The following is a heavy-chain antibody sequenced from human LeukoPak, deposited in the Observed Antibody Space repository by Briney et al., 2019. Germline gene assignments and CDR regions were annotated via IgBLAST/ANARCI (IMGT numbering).Heavy chain of an antibody. CDR2: ISSSGSTI. J-gene: IGHJ5*02. CDR1: GLTFSSYE. V-gene: IGHV3-48*03. CDR3: ARRGWLGYCSSTSCPRWFVP. Sequence: GGSLRLSCAASGLTFSSYEMNWVRQAPGKGLEWVSYISSSGSTIYYADSVKGRFTISRDNAKNSLYLQMNSLRVEDTAVYYCARRGWLGYCSSTSCPRWFVPWGQGTLVTVSS. D-gene: IGHD2-2*01.